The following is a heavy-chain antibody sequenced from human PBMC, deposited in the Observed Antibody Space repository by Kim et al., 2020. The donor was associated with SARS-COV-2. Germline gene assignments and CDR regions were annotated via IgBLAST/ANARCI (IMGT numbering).Heavy chain of an antibody. D-gene: IGHD4-17*01. Sequence: QKFQGRVTITADGSTSTAYMELSSLRSEDTAVYYCASGYYGDYLGNWFDPWGQGTLVTVSS. CDR3: ASGYYGDYLGNWFDP. J-gene: IGHJ5*02. V-gene: IGHV1-69*01.